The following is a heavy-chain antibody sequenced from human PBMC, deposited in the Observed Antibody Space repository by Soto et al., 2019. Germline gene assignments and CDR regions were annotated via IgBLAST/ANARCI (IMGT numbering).Heavy chain of an antibody. V-gene: IGHV3-9*01. CDR3: ARSRATVTPLDY. CDR1: GFKFEDYA. CDR2: ISCGSGSI. J-gene: IGHJ4*02. D-gene: IGHD4-17*01. Sequence: QLVESGGDLVQPGRSLRLSCAASGFKFEDYAMHWVRQAPGKGLEWVSSISCGSGSIGYADSVRGRFAISRDNAKKSLYLQMNSLSTEDTDLYYCARSRATVTPLDYWGQGTLVTVSS.